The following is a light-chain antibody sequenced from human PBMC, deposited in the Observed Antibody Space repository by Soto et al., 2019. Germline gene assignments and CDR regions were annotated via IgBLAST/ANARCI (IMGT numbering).Light chain of an antibody. CDR2: DVS. CDR3: RSYTTSNTVV. Sequence: QSALTQPASVSGSPGQSITISCTGTTSDVGAYNYVSWYQQHPGKAPKVMIYDVSYRPSGVSNRFSGSKSGNTASLTISGLQAEDEADYYCRSYTTSNTVVFGGGTKLTVL. CDR1: TSDVGAYNY. J-gene: IGLJ2*01. V-gene: IGLV2-14*01.